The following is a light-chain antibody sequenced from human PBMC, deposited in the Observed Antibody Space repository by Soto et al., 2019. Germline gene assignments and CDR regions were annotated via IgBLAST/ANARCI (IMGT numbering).Light chain of an antibody. CDR2: SAS. CDR1: QGISNH. V-gene: IGKV1-33*01. CDR3: QHYGSLPYI. J-gene: IGKJ2*01. Sequence: DIQMTQSPSSLSASVGDRVTITCQASQGISNHLNWYQHKPGEAPKLLIYSASNLETGVPSRFSGRGSGTDFTFTINTLQPEDIAIYYCQHYGSLPYIFGQGTTLEIK.